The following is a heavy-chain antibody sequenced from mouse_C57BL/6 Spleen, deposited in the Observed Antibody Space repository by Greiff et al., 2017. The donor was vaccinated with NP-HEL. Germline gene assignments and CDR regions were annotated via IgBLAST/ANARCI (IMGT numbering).Heavy chain of an antibody. J-gene: IGHJ2*01. CDR3: ARDGSSSFDY. D-gene: IGHD1-1*01. CDR2: IHPYCASS. V-gene: IGHV1-64*01. Sequence: MQSPGHFLASIGLIHPYCASSNYNEKFKSKPTLTVDKSSSTAYMQLSSLTSEDSAVYYCARDGSSSFDYWGQGTTLTVSS.